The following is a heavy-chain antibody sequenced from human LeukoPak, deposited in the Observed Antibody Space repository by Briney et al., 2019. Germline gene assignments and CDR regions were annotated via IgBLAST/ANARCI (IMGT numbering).Heavy chain of an antibody. CDR2: IKEDGSEK. CDR3: ARDSVSSGWSSDTYYFDY. D-gene: IGHD6-19*01. V-gene: IGHV3-7*03. CDR1: GFTFSSYW. Sequence: QSGGSLRLSCAASGFTFSSYWMSWVRQAPGKGLEWVANIKEDGSEKYYVDSAKGRFTISRDNAKNSLYLQMNSLRAEDTAVYCCARDSVSSGWSSDTYYFDYWGQGTLVTVSS. J-gene: IGHJ4*02.